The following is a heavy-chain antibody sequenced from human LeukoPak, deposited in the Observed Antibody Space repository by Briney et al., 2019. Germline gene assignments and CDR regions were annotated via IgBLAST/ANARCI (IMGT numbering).Heavy chain of an antibody. CDR1: GFTFLSYS. CDR2: ISGSSSYI. J-gene: IGHJ4*02. Sequence: GGSLRLSCAASGFTFLSYSMNWVRQAPGKGLEWVSSISGSSSYIYYADSVKGRFAISRDNAKNSLYLQMNSLRAEDTAVYYCARDNGHRRLEAAGLGYWGQGTLVTVSS. D-gene: IGHD6-13*01. CDR3: ARDNGHRRLEAAGLGY. V-gene: IGHV3-21*01.